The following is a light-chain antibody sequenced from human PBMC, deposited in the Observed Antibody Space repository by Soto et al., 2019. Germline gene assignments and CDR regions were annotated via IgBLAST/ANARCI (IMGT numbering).Light chain of an antibody. V-gene: IGKV3-11*01. CDR3: QQRSNWPLT. CDR2: DAS. J-gene: IGKJ4*01. CDR1: QSVSSY. Sequence: EIVLTQSPATLSLSPGERATLSCRASQSVSSYLGWYQQKPGQAPRLLIYDASNRATGIPARFSGSGSGTDFPLTLSSLEPEDFAVYYWQQRSNWPLTFGGGTKVEIK.